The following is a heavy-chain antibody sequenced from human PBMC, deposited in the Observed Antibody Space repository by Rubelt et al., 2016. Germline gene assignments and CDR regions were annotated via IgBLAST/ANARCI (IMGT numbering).Heavy chain of an antibody. J-gene: IGHJ2*01. CDR3: ARLGAHSNYIYWYFDL. V-gene: IGHV4-39*01. CDR2: IYWRGTT. CDR1: DDSINSDSFY. Sequence: QPQVQESGPGLVKPSETLSLTCTVSDDSINSDSFYWGWVRRPPGKGLEWIGTIYWRGTTYYNPSLESRAAISVDTSKKHFSLKLNSVTAADTAVYYCARLGAHSNYIYWYFDLWGRGTLVTVSS. D-gene: IGHD5-24*01.